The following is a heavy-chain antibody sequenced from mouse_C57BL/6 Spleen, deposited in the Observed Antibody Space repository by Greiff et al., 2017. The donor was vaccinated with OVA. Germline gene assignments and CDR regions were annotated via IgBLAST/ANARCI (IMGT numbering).Heavy chain of an antibody. CDR1: GFTFSSYA. J-gene: IGHJ2*01. V-gene: IGHV5-4*01. D-gene: IGHD1-1*01. Sequence: EVKLVEPGGGLVKPGGSLKLSCAASGFTFSSYAMSWVRQTPEKRLEWVATISDGGSYTYYTDNVKGRFTFSRDNAKNNPYRQMSHLKSEDTAMYYCARDLITTVVDYFDYWGQGTTLTVSS. CDR3: ARDLITTVVDYFDY. CDR2: ISDGGSYT.